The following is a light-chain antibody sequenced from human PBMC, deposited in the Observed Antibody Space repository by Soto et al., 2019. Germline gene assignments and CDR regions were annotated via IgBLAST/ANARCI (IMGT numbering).Light chain of an antibody. CDR2: GAS. V-gene: IGKV3-20*01. Sequence: EIVLTQSPGTLSLSPGARATLSCRASQSVISTYLAWYQQKPGQAPRLLIYGASNRATGITDRFTGSGSGTDFTLTIRRLEPEDFAVYYCQQYGSSPLTFGGGTKVEIK. CDR3: QQYGSSPLT. CDR1: QSVISTY. J-gene: IGKJ4*01.